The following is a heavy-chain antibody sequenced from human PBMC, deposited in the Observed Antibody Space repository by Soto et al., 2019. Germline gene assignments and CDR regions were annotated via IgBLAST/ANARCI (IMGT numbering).Heavy chain of an antibody. CDR2: INHSGST. CDR1: GGSISSYY. Sequence: SETLSLTCTVSGGSISSYYWSWIRQPPGKGLEWIGEINHSGSTNYNPSLKSRVTISVDTSKNQLSLKLSSVTAADTAVYYCARGRGGYSYGYHYYYGMDVWGQGTTVTVSS. J-gene: IGHJ6*02. CDR3: ARGRGGYSYGYHYYYGMDV. V-gene: IGHV4-34*01. D-gene: IGHD5-18*01.